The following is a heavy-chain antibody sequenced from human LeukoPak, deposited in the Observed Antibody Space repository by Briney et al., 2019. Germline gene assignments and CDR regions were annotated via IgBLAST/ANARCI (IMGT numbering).Heavy chain of an antibody. Sequence: PSETLSLTCAVYGGSFSNYYWSWIRQPPGRGLEWIGEINDSGRTNYNPSLMSRVTVSVDTSKNQFSLRLTSVTATDTAVYYCARRWNYGRNYYIDVWGNGATVSDSS. CDR2: INDSGRT. V-gene: IGHV4-34*01. J-gene: IGHJ6*03. D-gene: IGHD1-7*01. CDR3: ARRWNYGRNYYIDV. CDR1: GGSFSNYY.